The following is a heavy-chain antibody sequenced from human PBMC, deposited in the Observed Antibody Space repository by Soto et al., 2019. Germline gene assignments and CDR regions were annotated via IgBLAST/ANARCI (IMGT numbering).Heavy chain of an antibody. Sequence: GESLKISCKGSGYSFTIYWIGWVLQMPGKSLEWMGTIYPGDSETTYSPSFQGQVTISADKSIRTAHLQWTSLKASDTAMYYCARLDSSGYHLVDYWGQGTLVTVSS. J-gene: IGHJ4*02. V-gene: IGHV5-51*01. D-gene: IGHD3-22*01. CDR1: GYSFTIYW. CDR2: IYPGDSET. CDR3: ARLDSSGYHLVDY.